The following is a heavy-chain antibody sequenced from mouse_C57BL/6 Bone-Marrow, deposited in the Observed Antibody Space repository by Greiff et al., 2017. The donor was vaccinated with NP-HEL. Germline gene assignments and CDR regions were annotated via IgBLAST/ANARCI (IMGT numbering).Heavy chain of an antibody. J-gene: IGHJ2*01. V-gene: IGHV14-3*01. CDR1: GFNIKNTY. CDR2: IDPANGNT. Sequence: EVKLVESVAELVRPGASVKLSCTASGFNIKNTYMHWVKQRPEQGLEWIGRIDPANGNTKYAPKFQGKATITADTSSNTAYLQLSSLTSEDTAIYYCARGELGLYYFDYWGQGTTLTVSS. D-gene: IGHD4-1*01. CDR3: ARGELGLYYFDY.